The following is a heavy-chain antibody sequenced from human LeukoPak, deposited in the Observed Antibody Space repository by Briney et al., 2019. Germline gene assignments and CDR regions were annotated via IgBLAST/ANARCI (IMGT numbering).Heavy chain of an antibody. Sequence: GGSLRLSCAASGFTFSAYSMNWVRQAPGKGLEWISFIDSSTRTIFYADSVKGRFTISRDNAKNSLFLQMNSLRAEDTAVYYCARRVPSQVITDYFDYWGQGTLVTVSS. V-gene: IGHV3-48*04. D-gene: IGHD4-11*01. CDR3: ARRVPSQVITDYFDY. CDR2: IDSSTRTI. J-gene: IGHJ4*02. CDR1: GFTFSAYS.